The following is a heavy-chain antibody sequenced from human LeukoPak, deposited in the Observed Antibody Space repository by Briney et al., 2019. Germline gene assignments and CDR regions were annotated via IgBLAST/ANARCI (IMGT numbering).Heavy chain of an antibody. CDR1: GYSFATYW. J-gene: IGHJ3*02. V-gene: IGHV5-51*01. D-gene: IGHD5-24*01. CDR2: IYPGDSDT. CDR3: ARHEDGDHPKASFDT. Sequence: GESLKISCKGSGYSFATYWIGWVRQMPGKGLDWMGIIYPGDSDTRYSPSFQGQVTISADKSIGSAYLQWNSLKASDTAIYYCARHEDGDHPKASFDTWGQGTMVTVSS.